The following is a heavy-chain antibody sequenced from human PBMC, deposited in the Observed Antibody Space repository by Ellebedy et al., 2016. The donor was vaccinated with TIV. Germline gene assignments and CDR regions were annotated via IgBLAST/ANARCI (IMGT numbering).Heavy chain of an antibody. D-gene: IGHD5-24*01. CDR1: GGSSSNYA. CDR3: AREVMATGELGFEY. CDR2: IIPILGIT. Sequence: AASVKVSCKAPGGSSSNYAINWVRQALGQGPEWMGRIIPILGITNYAQKFQDRVTITADNSTSTAYMELSSLRSEDTAVYYCAREVMATGELGFEYWGHGTLVTVSS. J-gene: IGHJ4*01. V-gene: IGHV1-69*04.